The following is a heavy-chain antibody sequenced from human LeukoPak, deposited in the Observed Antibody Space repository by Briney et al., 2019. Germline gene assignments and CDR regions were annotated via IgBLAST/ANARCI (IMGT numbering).Heavy chain of an antibody. CDR2: IKQDGSEK. CDR3: ARSHYYDSSGYYYI. J-gene: IGHJ4*02. V-gene: IGHV3-7*01. D-gene: IGHD3-22*01. Sequence: GGSLRLSCAASGFTFSSYWMSWVRRAPGKGLEWVANIKQDGSEKYYVDSVKGRFTISRDNAKNSLYLQMNSLRAEDTAVYYCARSHYYDSSGYYYIWGQGTLVTVSS. CDR1: GFTFSSYW.